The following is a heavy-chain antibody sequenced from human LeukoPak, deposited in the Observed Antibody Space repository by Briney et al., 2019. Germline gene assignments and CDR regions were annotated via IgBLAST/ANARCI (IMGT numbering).Heavy chain of an antibody. CDR2: IYYSGST. CDR3: ARQTPDENWFDP. J-gene: IGHJ5*02. V-gene: IGHV4-39*01. CDR1: GGSISSSSYY. Sequence: KPSETLSLTCTVSGGSISSSSYYWGWIRQPPGKGLEWIGSIYYSGSTYYNPSLKSRVTISVDTSKNQSSLKLSSVTAADTAVYYCARQTPDENWFDPWGRGTLVTVSS. D-gene: IGHD1-14*01.